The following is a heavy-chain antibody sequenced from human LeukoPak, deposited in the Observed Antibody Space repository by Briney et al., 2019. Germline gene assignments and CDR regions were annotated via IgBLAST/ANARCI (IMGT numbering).Heavy chain of an antibody. CDR3: ARSYRGDFDY. V-gene: IGHV4-59*01. J-gene: IGHJ4*02. CDR1: GGPISSYY. Sequence: SETLSLTCTVSGGPISSYYWSWIRQPPGKGLEWIGYIYYSGSTNYNPSLKSRVTISVDTSKNQFSLKLSSVTAADTAVYYCARSYRGDFDYWGQGTLVTVSS. CDR2: IYYSGST. D-gene: IGHD1-14*01.